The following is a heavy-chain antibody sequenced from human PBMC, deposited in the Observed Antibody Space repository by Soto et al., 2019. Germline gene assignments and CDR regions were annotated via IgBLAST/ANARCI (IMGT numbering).Heavy chain of an antibody. D-gene: IGHD6-13*01. CDR1: GFSLSTSGMC. Sequence: SGPTLVNPTQTLTLPCTFSGFSLSTSGMCVSWIRQPPGKALEWLALIDWDDDKYYSTSLKTRLTISKDTSKNQVVLTMTNMDPVDTATYYCARTSLPGYSSSWYYFDYWGQGTLVTVSS. V-gene: IGHV2-70*01. CDR2: IDWDDDK. CDR3: ARTSLPGYSSSWYYFDY. J-gene: IGHJ4*02.